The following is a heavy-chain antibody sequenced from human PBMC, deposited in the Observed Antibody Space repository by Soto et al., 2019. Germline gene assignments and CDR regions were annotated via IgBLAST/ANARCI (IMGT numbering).Heavy chain of an antibody. D-gene: IGHD5-12*01. CDR2: ISGDGTSA. J-gene: IGHJ4*02. Sequence: GGSLRLSCAASGFTFSTWMHWVRQAPGKGLEWVSRISGDGTSAYYADSVQGRFTISRDNAKNTLYLQMNSLRAEDTAVYYCARGYSGYGNFDYWGQGTLVTVSS. V-gene: IGHV3-74*01. CDR1: GFTFSTW. CDR3: ARGYSGYGNFDY.